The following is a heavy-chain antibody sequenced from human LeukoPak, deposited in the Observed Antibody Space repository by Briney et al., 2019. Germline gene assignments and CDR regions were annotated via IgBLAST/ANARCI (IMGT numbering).Heavy chain of an antibody. CDR1: GGSISSSSYY. Sequence: SETLSLTCTVSGGSISSSSYYWGWIRQPPGKGLEWIGSIYYSGSTYYNPSLKSRVTISVGTSKNQFSLKLSSVTAADTAVYYCARLVPPTVVTPASGFDYWGREPWSPSPQ. D-gene: IGHD4-23*01. J-gene: IGHJ4*02. CDR3: ARLVPPTVVTPASGFDY. V-gene: IGHV4-39*01. CDR2: IYYSGST.